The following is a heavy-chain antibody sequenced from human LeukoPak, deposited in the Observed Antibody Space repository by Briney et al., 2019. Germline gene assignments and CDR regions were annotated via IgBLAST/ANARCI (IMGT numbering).Heavy chain of an antibody. CDR1: GGTFSSYA. CDR2: IIPIFGTA. J-gene: IGHJ4*02. V-gene: IGHV1-69*05. D-gene: IGHD6-13*01. Sequence: SVKVSCKTSGGTFSSYAISWVRQAPGQGLEWMGGIIPIFGTANYAQKFQGRVTITTDESTSTAYMELSSLRSEDTAVYYCARESGQLGQFDYWGQGTLVTVSS. CDR3: ARESGQLGQFDY.